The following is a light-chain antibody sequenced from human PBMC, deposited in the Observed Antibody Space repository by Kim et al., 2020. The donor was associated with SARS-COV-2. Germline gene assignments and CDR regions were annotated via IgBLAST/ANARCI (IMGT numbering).Light chain of an antibody. CDR1: QSISSR. CDR2: DAS. Sequence: CASVGDRVTSTCRASQSISSRLAWYQQKPGKAPKLLIYDASSLQSGVPSRFAGSGSGTEFTLTISSLQPDDFATYYCQQYKSYRTFGQGTKVDIK. CDR3: QQYKSYRT. V-gene: IGKV1-5*01. J-gene: IGKJ1*01.